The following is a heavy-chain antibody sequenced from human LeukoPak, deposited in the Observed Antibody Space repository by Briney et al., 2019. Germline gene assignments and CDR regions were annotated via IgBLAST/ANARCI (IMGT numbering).Heavy chain of an antibody. D-gene: IGHD2-8*02. V-gene: IGHV4-39*01. CDR3: ASLRVPGDFDY. J-gene: IGHJ4*02. CDR1: GGSISDDNYY. Sequence: PSETLSLTCTVSGGSISDDNYYWAWIRQPPGKGLEWIGNISSRKNTYYNLSLESRITISAVTSRNQYSLKMRSVTAADPAVYYCASLRVPGDFDYWGQGTLVTVSS. CDR2: ISSRKNT.